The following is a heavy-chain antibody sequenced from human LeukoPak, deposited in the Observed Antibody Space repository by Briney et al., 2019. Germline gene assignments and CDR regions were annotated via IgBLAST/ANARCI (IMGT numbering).Heavy chain of an antibody. D-gene: IGHD1-26*01. CDR3: ARDQKVGATPYFGMDV. Sequence: SVKVSCKASGGTFSSYAINWVRQAPGQGLEWMGRIIPMLGTVNYAQKFQGRVTIIADKFTSAAYMELSSLRSEDTAMYYCARDQKVGATPYFGMDVWGQGTTVTVSS. J-gene: IGHJ6*02. CDR2: IIPMLGTV. V-gene: IGHV1-69*04. CDR1: GGTFSSYA.